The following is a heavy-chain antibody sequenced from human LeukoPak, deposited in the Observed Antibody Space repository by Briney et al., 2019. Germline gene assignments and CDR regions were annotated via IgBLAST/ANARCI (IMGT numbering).Heavy chain of an antibody. D-gene: IGHD6-19*01. CDR1: GFTLSNHA. J-gene: IGHJ3*02. CDR2: ITSSSSDI. V-gene: IGHV3-21*01. Sequence: GGSLRLSCAASGFTLSNHAMIWVRQAPGKGLEWVSSITSSSSDIYYADSVKGRFTISRDNARKSLFLQMNSLRAEDTAVYYCARGKVAVAATDDAFEIWGQGTMVTVSS. CDR3: ARGKVAVAATDDAFEI.